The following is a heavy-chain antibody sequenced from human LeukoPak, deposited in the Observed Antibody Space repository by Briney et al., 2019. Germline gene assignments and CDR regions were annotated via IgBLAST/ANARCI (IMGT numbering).Heavy chain of an antibody. V-gene: IGHV1-69*06. CDR3: ARVWLDCSSTSCSGRAFDI. CDR2: IIPIFGTA. J-gene: IGHJ3*02. D-gene: IGHD2-2*01. CDR1: GGTFSSYA. Sequence: SVKVSCKASGGTFSSYAISWVRQAPGQGLEWMGGIIPIFGTANYAQKFQGRVTITADKSTSTAYMELSSLRSEDTAVYYCARVWLDCSSTSCSGRAFDIWGQGTMVTVSS.